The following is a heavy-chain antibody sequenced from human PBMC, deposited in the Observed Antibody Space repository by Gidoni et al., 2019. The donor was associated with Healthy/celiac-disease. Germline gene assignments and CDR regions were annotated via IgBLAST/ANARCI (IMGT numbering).Heavy chain of an antibody. Sequence: VQLVESGGGVVQPGGSLRPSCAAPGFTFSSYGMHWVRQAPGKVLEWVAVIRYDGSNKYYADSVKGRFTISRDNSKNTLYLQMNSLRAEDTAVYYCAKDREGARGYFDYWGQGTLVTVSS. D-gene: IGHD1-26*01. CDR3: AKDREGARGYFDY. J-gene: IGHJ4*02. CDR2: IRYDGSNK. CDR1: GFTFSSYG. V-gene: IGHV3-30*02.